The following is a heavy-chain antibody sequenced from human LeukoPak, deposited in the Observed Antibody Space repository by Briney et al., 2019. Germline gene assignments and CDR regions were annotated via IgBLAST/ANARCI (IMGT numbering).Heavy chain of an antibody. CDR1: GFPFSDYG. V-gene: IGHV3-30*18. J-gene: IGHJ4*02. CDR2: ISHDGSNK. Sequence: PGTSLRLSCAASGFPFSDYGMYWVRQAPGKGLEWLAVISHDGSNKHYADSVKGRITISRDNSMNTLYLQMNSLTAEDTAVYYCAKVRWGSDNALDSWGQETLVTGSS. CDR3: AKVRWGSDNALDS. D-gene: IGHD3-16*01.